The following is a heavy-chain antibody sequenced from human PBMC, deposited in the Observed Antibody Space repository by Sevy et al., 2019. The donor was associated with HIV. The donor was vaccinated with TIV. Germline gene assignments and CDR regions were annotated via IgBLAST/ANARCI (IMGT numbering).Heavy chain of an antibody. CDR2: INSDGSST. V-gene: IGHV3-74*01. J-gene: IGHJ4*02. CDR3: SRGLYYYDMRGHQEPGDY. D-gene: IGHD3-22*01. CDR1: GITLTPYW. Sequence: GGSLRLSCAASGITLTPYWMHWVRQDPGKGLVWVSRINSDGSSTSYAESVKGRFTISRDNGKNTVYLQMKSLRVEDTAVYFCSRGLYYYDMRGHQEPGDYWGQGVLVTVSS.